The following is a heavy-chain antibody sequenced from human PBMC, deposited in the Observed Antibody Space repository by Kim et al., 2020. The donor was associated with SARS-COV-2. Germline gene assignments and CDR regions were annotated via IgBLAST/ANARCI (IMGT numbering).Heavy chain of an antibody. CDR2: IGSKTDGGTT. D-gene: IGHD1-26*01. CDR1: GFTVTNAR. V-gene: IGHV3-15*04. Sequence: SLRLSFSASGFTVTNARMSWVRQAPGKGLEWVGRIGSKTDGGTTDYAAPVKDRFTISRDDSENTLYLQMNSLKTEDTGVYYCTTGGSYYGYWGQGTLVTVSS. CDR3: TTGGSYYGY. J-gene: IGHJ4*02.